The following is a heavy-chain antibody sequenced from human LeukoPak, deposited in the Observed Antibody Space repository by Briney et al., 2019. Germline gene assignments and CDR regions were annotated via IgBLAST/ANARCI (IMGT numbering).Heavy chain of an antibody. CDR2: ISSSSSYI. CDR3: ARVGPDYDILTDPPPGFDY. V-gene: IGHV3-21*01. D-gene: IGHD3-9*01. J-gene: IGHJ4*02. CDR1: GFTFSSYS. Sequence: GGSLRLSCAASGFTFSSYSMSWVRQAPGKGLEWVSSISSSSSYIYYADSVKGRFTISRDNAKNSLYLQMNSLRAEDTAVYYCARVGPDYDILTDPPPGFDYWGQGTLVTVSS.